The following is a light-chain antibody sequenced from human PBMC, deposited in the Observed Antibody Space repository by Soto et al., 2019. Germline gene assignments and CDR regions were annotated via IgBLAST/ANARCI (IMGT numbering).Light chain of an antibody. J-gene: IGKJ2*01. CDR1: QSVRSNY. CDR3: QQYGSSRYT. V-gene: IGKV3-20*01. Sequence: EIVLTQSPGTLSLSPGERSTLSCRTSQSVRSNYLAWYQQKPGQAPRLLIYGASSSATGIPDRFSGSGSGTDFTLTISRLQTEDFAVYYCQQYGSSRYTFGQGTKLEI. CDR2: GAS.